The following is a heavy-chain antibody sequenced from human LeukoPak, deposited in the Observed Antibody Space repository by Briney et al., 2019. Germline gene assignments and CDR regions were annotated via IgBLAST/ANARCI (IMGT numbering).Heavy chain of an antibody. CDR3: ARVFNTYYYDSSGYDPLYDY. J-gene: IGHJ4*02. CDR1: GGSISSGGYS. CDR2: IYHSGST. V-gene: IGHV4-30-2*01. D-gene: IGHD3-22*01. Sequence: SETLSLTCAVSGGSISSGGYSWSWLRQPPGKGLEWIGYIYHSGSTYYNPSLKSRVTISVDRSKNQFSLKLSSVTAADTAVYYCARVFNTYYYDSSGYDPLYDYWGQGTLVTVSS.